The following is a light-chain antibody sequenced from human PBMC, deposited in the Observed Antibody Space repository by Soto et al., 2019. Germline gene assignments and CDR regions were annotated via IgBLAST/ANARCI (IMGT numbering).Light chain of an antibody. CDR1: QSINSW. J-gene: IGKJ5*01. CDR3: QQYNTYRT. CDR2: DAS. V-gene: IGKV1-5*01. Sequence: DIQMTQSPATLSASVGDRVTITCRASQSINSWLAWYQQKPGKAPKLLIHDASSLESGVPSRFSGSGSGTEFTLTISSLQPDDFATYYCQQYNTYRTFGQGTRLEIK.